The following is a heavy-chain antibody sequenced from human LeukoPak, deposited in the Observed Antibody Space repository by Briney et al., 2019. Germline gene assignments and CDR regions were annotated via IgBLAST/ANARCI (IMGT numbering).Heavy chain of an antibody. CDR3: ARGGYYYGSGSYLGWFDP. J-gene: IGHJ5*02. CDR2: ISAYNGNT. V-gene: IGHV1-18*01. Sequence: GASVKVSCKASGYTFTSYGISWVRQAPGQGLEWMGWISAYNGNTNYAQKLQGRVTMTTDPSTSTAYMELRSLRSDDTAVYYCARGGYYYGSGSYLGWFDPWGQGTLVTVSS. CDR1: GYTFTSYG. D-gene: IGHD3-10*01.